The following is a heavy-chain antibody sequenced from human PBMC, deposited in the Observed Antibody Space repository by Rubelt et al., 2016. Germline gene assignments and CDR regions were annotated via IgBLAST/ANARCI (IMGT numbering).Heavy chain of an antibody. CDR3: ATFDWYKGGYYFDY. CDR1: GFTFSSYA. V-gene: IGHV3-23*01. Sequence: EVQLLESGGGLVQPGGSLRLSCAASGFTFSSYAMSWVRQAPGKGLEWVSAISGSGCSTYSADSVKGRFTISRDNSKNTLYLQMNSLRAEDTAVYYCATFDWYKGGYYFDYWGQGTLVTVSS. J-gene: IGHJ4*02. D-gene: IGHD3-9*01. CDR2: ISGSGCST.